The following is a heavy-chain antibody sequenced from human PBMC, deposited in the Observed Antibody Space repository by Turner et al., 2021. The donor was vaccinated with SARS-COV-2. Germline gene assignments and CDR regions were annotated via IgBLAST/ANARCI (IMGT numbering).Heavy chain of an antibody. CDR2: IYYSGST. CDR1: VCSISSSSYY. Sequence: QLQLQESGPGLVKPSETLSLTCTVSVCSISSSSYYWGWIRQPPGKGLEWIGNIYYSGSTYYNPSLKSRVTISVDTSKNQFSLKLSSVTATDTAVYYCARRLVVQGTDDYSYYYGMDVWGQGTTVTVSS. J-gene: IGHJ6*02. V-gene: IGHV4-39*01. CDR3: ARRLVVQGTDDYSYYYGMDV. D-gene: IGHD3-22*01.